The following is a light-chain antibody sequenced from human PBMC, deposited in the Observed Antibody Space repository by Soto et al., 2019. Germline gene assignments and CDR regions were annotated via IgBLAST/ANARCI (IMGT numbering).Light chain of an antibody. J-gene: IGKJ1*01. CDR3: QQYNNWPPWT. CDR2: GAS. Sequence: EIVMTQSPATLSVPPGERATLSCRASQSVSNNLAWYPQRPGQAPRLLIYGASTRATGIPARFSGSGSGTEFTLTISSLQSEAFAVYYCQQYNNWPPWTFGQGTKVEVK. V-gene: IGKV3-15*01. CDR1: QSVSNN.